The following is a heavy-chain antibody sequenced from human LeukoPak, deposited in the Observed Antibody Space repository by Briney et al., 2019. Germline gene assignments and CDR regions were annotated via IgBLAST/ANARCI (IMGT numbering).Heavy chain of an antibody. CDR1: GFTFSSYW. CDR2: IKQDGSEK. Sequence: PGGSLRLSSAASGFTFSSYWMSWVRQAPGKGLEWVANIKQDGSEKYYVDSVKGRFTISRDNAKNSLYLQMNSLRAEDTAVYYCARAGAGKRSYYFDYWGQGTLVTVSS. V-gene: IGHV3-7*04. D-gene: IGHD3-10*01. CDR3: ARAGAGKRSYYFDY. J-gene: IGHJ4*02.